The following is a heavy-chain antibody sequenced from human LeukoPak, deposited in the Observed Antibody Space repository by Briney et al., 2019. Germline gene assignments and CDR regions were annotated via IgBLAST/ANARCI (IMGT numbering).Heavy chain of an antibody. V-gene: IGHV3-48*02. D-gene: IGHD7-27*01. CDR2: ISSDSDII. J-gene: IGHJ5*02. CDR1: GFGFSLYS. CDR3: ARVGTTGVKNWFDP. Sequence: PGGSLRLSCAASGFGFSLYSMNWLRQAPGKGLEWVSFISSDSDIIHYADSVKGRFTISRDNAKNSLFLQVNSLRDEDTAVYYCARVGTTGVKNWFDPWGQGTLVTVSS.